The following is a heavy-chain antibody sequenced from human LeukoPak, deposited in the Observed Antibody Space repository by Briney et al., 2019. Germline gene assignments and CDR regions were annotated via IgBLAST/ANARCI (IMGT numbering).Heavy chain of an antibody. D-gene: IGHD1-26*01. CDR1: GFTFSSYG. CDR3: ARDFSGNYQGISN. Sequence: PGGSLRLSRAASGFTFSSYGMNWVRQAPGKGLEWVSYISGSTSTIYYADSVKGRFTISRDNAKNSLYLQMNSLRNEDTAVYYCARDFSGNYQGISNWGQGTLVTVSS. CDR2: ISGSTSTI. J-gene: IGHJ4*02. V-gene: IGHV3-48*02.